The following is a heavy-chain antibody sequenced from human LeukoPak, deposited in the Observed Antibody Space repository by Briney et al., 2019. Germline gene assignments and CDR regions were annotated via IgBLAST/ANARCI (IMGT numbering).Heavy chain of an antibody. CDR2: INHSGST. V-gene: IGHV4-34*01. D-gene: IGHD2-2*01. Sequence: SETLSLTCAVYGGSFSGYYWSWIRQPPGKGLEWIGEINHSGSTNYNPSLKSRVTISVDTSKNQFSLKLSSVTAADTAVYYCARGGYQLLKGAFDYWGQGTLVTVSS. CDR1: GGSFSGYY. J-gene: IGHJ4*02. CDR3: ARGGYQLLKGAFDY.